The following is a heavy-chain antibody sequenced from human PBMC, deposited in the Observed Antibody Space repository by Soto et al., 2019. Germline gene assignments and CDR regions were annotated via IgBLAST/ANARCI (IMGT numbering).Heavy chain of an antibody. CDR2: ISYDGSNK. V-gene: IGHV3-30-3*01. Sequence: PGGSLRLSCAASGFTFSSYAMHWVRQAPGKGLEWVAVISYDGSNKYYADSVKGRFTISRDNSKNTLYLQMNSLRAEDTAVYYCARDPYGDYYGMDVWGQGTTVTVSS. J-gene: IGHJ6*02. CDR1: GFTFSSYA. D-gene: IGHD4-17*01. CDR3: ARDPYGDYYGMDV.